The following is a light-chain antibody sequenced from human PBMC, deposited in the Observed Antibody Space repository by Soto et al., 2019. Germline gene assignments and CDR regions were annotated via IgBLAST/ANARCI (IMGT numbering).Light chain of an antibody. V-gene: IGKV3-15*01. J-gene: IGKJ2*01. CDR3: QHYYNWPPYT. CDR2: GAS. CDR1: QSISSN. Sequence: EILMTQSPATLSVSPGERATLSCRASQSISSNLAWYQQIPDQAPRLLIHGASIRATGIPARFSGSGSGTEFSLTISSLQSEDFAVYYCQHYYNWPPYTFGQGTKVDIK.